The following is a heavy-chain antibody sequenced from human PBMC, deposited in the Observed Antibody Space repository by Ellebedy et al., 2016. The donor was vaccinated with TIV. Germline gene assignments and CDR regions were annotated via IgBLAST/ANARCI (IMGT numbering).Heavy chain of an antibody. Sequence: ASVKVSXXASGYTFTSYAMHWVRQAPGQRLEWMGWINAGNGNTKYSQKFQGRVTITRDTSASTAYMELSSLRSEGTAVYYCARDMTTVTINWFDPWGQGTLVTVSS. CDR1: GYTFTSYA. D-gene: IGHD4-17*01. CDR2: INAGNGNT. J-gene: IGHJ5*02. CDR3: ARDMTTVTINWFDP. V-gene: IGHV1-3*01.